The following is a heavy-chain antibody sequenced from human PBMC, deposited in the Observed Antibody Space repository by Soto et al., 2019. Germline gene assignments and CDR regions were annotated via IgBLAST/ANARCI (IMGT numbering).Heavy chain of an antibody. CDR2: VSVSGGTT. J-gene: IGHJ4*02. CDR3: AKGLYYYDSSGYRLFYY. D-gene: IGHD3-22*01. CDR1: GFMFNNYA. V-gene: IGHV3-23*01. Sequence: PGGSLRLSCAASGFMFNNYAMSWVRQAPGKGLEWVSTVSVSGGTTYYADSLKGRFTISRDNSKKTVYLQMNRLRADDTAIYYCAKGLYYYDSSGYRLFYYWGQGTPVTVSS.